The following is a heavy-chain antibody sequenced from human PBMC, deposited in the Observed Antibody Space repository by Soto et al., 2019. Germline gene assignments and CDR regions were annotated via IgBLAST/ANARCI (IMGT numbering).Heavy chain of an antibody. Sequence: GGSLRLSCAASGFTFSSYSMNWVRQAPGKGLEWVSSISSSSSYIYYADSVKGRFTISRDNAKNSLYLQMNSLRAEDTAVYYCARDRMAAAGLIDYWGQGTLVTVSS. CDR2: ISSSSSYI. CDR1: GFTFSSYS. CDR3: ARDRMAAAGLIDY. V-gene: IGHV3-21*01. J-gene: IGHJ4*02. D-gene: IGHD6-13*01.